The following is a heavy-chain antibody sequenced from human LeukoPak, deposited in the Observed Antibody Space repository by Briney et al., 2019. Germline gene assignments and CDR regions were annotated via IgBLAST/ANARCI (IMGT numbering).Heavy chain of an antibody. Sequence: SETLSLTCTVSGYSISSGYYWGWIRQPPGKGLEWIGIIYHSGRTDYNPSLKSRVTISEDTSKNQFSLKLSSVTPEDTAVYYCARSYSYGRDYWGQGTLVTVSS. D-gene: IGHD5-18*01. V-gene: IGHV4-38-2*02. CDR2: IYHSGRT. CDR1: GYSISSGYY. CDR3: ARSYSYGRDY. J-gene: IGHJ4*02.